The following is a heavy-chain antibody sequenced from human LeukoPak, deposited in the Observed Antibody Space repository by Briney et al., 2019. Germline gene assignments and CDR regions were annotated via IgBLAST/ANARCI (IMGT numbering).Heavy chain of an antibody. CDR1: GCSSTSYW. CDR2: SYPGDSGT. Sequence: AESLKISCKGAGCSSTSYWIGRVRQLPRKGLEWMGISYPGDSGTRYSPAFQDQLTISADNSTSTAYLQWSSLKASDTAMYYCARGTRGYNYDPYYFDYWGQGTLVTVSS. CDR3: ARGTRGYNYDPYYFDY. V-gene: IGHV5-51*01. J-gene: IGHJ4*02. D-gene: IGHD5-18*01.